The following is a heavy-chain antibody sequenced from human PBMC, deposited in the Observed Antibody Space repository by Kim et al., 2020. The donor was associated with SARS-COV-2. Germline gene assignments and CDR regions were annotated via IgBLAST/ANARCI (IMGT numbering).Heavy chain of an antibody. CDR2: IWYDGSNE. V-gene: IGHV3-33*06. CDR3: AKERGGVARSHYGLDV. D-gene: IGHD3-10*01. Sequence: GGSLRLSCVASGLSFNDYGFHWVRQAPGKGLEWVAVIWYDGSNEDYGDSVKGRITISRDNSKNTVYLQMNSLRDEDTAVYYCAKERGGVARSHYGLDVWGQGTTVTVSS. CDR1: GLSFNDYG. J-gene: IGHJ6*02.